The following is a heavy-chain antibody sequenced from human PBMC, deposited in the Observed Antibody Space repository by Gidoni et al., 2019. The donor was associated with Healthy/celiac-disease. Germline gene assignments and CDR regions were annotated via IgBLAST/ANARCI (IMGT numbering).Heavy chain of an antibody. Sequence: QVQLVQSGAEVKKPGASVKVSFKASGYTFTGYYMPWVRHAPGQGLEWMGWINPNSGGTNYAQKFQGRVTMTRDTSISTAYMELSRLRSDDTAVYYCAREYSSSPYYYYGMDVWGKGTTVTVSS. CDR3: AREYSSSPYYYYGMDV. D-gene: IGHD6-6*01. CDR1: GYTFTGYY. CDR2: INPNSGGT. V-gene: IGHV1-2*02. J-gene: IGHJ6*04.